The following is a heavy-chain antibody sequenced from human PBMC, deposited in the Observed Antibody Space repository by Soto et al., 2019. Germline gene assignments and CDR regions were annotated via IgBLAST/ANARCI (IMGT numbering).Heavy chain of an antibody. J-gene: IGHJ6*02. CDR2: IYYSGST. Sequence: SETLSLTCTVSGGSVSSGSYYWSWIRQPPGKGLEWIGYIYYSGSTNYNPSLKSRVTISVDTSKNQFSLKLSSVTAADTAVYYCARATTYYDFWSGHTTGYYGMDVWGQGTTVTVSS. CDR1: GGSVSSGSYY. CDR3: ARATTYYDFWSGHTTGYYGMDV. V-gene: IGHV4-61*01. D-gene: IGHD3-3*01.